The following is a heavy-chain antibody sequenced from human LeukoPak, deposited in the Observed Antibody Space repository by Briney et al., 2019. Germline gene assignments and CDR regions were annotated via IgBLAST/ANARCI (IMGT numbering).Heavy chain of an antibody. D-gene: IGHD2-21*02. CDR3: ASRRDSCFDY. CDR1: GFTFNNYA. Sequence: PGGSLRLSCAASGFTFNNYAMSWVRQAPGRGLEWVSTITDSGGRSNYADSVKGQFTISRDNSRNTLFLQMNSLTAEDTAVYYCASRRDSCFDYWGQGALVTVSS. J-gene: IGHJ4*02. CDR2: ITDSGGRS. V-gene: IGHV3-23*01.